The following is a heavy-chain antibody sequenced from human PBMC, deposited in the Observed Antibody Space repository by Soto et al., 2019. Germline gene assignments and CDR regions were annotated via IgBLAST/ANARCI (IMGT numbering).Heavy chain of an antibody. CDR3: GRGRWSGGSCYSGDAFDI. CDR1: GFTFSSYG. Sequence: QVQLVESGGGVVQPGRSLRLSCAASGFTFSSYGMHWVRQAPGKGLEWVAVIWYDGSNKYYADSVKGRFTISRDNSKKTLVLEMGGLREEETAVYYCGRGRWSGGSCYSGDAFDIWGQGTMGT. D-gene: IGHD2-15*01. V-gene: IGHV3-33*01. CDR2: IWYDGSNK. J-gene: IGHJ3*02.